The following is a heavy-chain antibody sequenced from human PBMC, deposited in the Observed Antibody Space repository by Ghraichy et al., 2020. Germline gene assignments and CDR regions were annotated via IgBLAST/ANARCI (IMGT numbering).Heavy chain of an antibody. CDR1: GYSISSGYY. J-gene: IGHJ4*02. Sequence: GSLRLSCAVSGYSISSGYYWGWIRQAPGKGLEWIANIYHNARTYYNPSLESRVAISVDTSKNQFSLRLSSVTATDTAVYYCARQRDYWGASDYWGQGTLVTVSS. D-gene: IGHD5-12*01. CDR2: IYHNART. V-gene: IGHV4-38-2*01. CDR3: ARQRDYWGASDY.